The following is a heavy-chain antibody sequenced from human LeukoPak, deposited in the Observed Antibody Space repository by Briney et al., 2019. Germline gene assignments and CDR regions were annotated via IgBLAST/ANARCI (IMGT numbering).Heavy chain of an antibody. D-gene: IGHD2-15*01. CDR2: INSSRSYI. CDR1: GFTFSSYS. J-gene: IGHJ6*04. V-gene: IGHV3-21*01. Sequence: GGSLRLSCAASGFTFSSYSMNWVRQAPGNGLELVSSINSSRSYIYYADSVKGRFTISRDNAKNSLYLQMNSLRAEDTAVYYCARDLRYCSGGSCMGHYYYYGMDVWGKGTTVTVSS. CDR3: ARDLRYCSGGSCMGHYYYYGMDV.